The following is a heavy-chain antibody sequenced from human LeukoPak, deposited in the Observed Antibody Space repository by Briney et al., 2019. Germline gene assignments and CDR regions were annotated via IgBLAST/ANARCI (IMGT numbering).Heavy chain of an antibody. CDR3: AKRRGLELLYYYYMDV. CDR1: GFTFSTYA. CDR2: ISGSGDST. J-gene: IGHJ6*03. Sequence: GGSLRLSCAASGFTFSTYAMTWVRQAPGKGLEWVSTISGSGDSTYYADSVKGRFTISRDNSKNTLFLQMNSLRAEDTAVYYCAKRRGLELLYYYYMDVWGKGTTVTVSS. D-gene: IGHD1-7*01. V-gene: IGHV3-23*01.